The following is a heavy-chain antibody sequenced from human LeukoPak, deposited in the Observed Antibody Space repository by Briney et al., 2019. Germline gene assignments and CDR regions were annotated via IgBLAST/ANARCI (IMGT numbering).Heavy chain of an antibody. D-gene: IGHD6-6*01. V-gene: IGHV3-30*18. CDR2: ISYDGSNK. Sequence: GGSLRLSCAASGFTFSSYGMHWVRQAPGKGLEWVAVISYDGSNKYYADSVKGRFTISRDNSKNTLYLQMNSLRAEDTDVYYCAKLFGSSSPFDYWGQGTLVTVSS. CDR3: AKLFGSSSPFDY. J-gene: IGHJ4*02. CDR1: GFTFSSYG.